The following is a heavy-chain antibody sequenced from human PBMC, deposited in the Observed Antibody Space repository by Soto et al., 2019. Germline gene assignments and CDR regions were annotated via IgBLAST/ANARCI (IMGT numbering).Heavy chain of an antibody. Sequence: EVQLVESGGGLVQPGESLKLSCAASGFTFSVSAMHWVRQASGKGLEWVGRIRSKGNNYATEYAVSVKGRFTISRDDSKNTAYLQMNSLKTEDTAVYYCTRQDPVIAVENDALDFWGQGTMVTVSS. V-gene: IGHV3-73*01. CDR3: TRQDPVIAVENDALDF. D-gene: IGHD3-10*01. J-gene: IGHJ3*01. CDR1: GFTFSVSA. CDR2: IRSKGNNYAT.